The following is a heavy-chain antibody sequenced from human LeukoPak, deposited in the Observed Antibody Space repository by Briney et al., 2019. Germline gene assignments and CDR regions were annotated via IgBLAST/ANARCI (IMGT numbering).Heavy chain of an antibody. J-gene: IGHJ3*02. Sequence: ASVKVSCKASGYTFTSYYMHWVRQAPGQGLEWMGIINPSGGSTSSAQKFQGRVTMTSDTPTSTVYMELSSLRSEDTAVYYCAREGLSPGDDAFDIWGQGTMVTVSS. D-gene: IGHD6-19*01. CDR2: INPSGGST. V-gene: IGHV1-46*01. CDR1: GYTFTSYY. CDR3: AREGLSPGDDAFDI.